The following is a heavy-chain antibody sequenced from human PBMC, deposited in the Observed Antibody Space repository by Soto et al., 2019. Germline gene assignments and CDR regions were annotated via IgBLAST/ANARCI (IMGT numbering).Heavy chain of an antibody. J-gene: IGHJ4*02. V-gene: IGHV1-2*04. CDR3: ARDPHGPTGGGYFDY. Sequence: ASVKVSCKASGYTFTGYYMHWVRQAPGQGLEWMGWINPNSGGTNYAQKFQGWVTMTRDTSISTAYMELSRLRSDDTAVYYCARDPHGPTGGGYFDYWGQGTLVTVSS. CDR2: INPNSGGT. D-gene: IGHD3-16*01. CDR1: GYTFTGYY.